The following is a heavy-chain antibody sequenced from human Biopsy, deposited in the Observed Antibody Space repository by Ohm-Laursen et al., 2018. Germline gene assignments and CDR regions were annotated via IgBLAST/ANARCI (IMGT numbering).Heavy chain of an antibody. CDR2: IRSKAKSYAT. CDR1: GFTFGASA. V-gene: IGHV3-73*01. D-gene: IGHD3-10*01. Sequence: SLRLSCAASGFTFGASAVHWVRQASGKGLEWVGRIRSKAKSYATAYAASVTGRFTISRDDSKNTTYLQMNSLKTEDTAVDYCTLEGAGFDNWGQGTLVTVSS. CDR3: TLEGAGFDN. J-gene: IGHJ4*02.